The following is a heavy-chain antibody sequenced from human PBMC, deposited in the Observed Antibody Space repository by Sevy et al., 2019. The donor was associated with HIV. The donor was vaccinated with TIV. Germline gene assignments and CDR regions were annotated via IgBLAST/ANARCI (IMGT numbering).Heavy chain of an antibody. J-gene: IGHJ6*02. D-gene: IGHD3-3*01. V-gene: IGHV3-30*18. CDR1: GFTFSSYG. Sequence: GGSLRLSCAASGFTFSSYGMHWVRQAPGKGLEWVAVISYDGSNKYYADSVKGRFTISRDNSKKTLYLQMNSLRAEDTAVYYCAKEGDYDFWSGYYTPYYYYGMDVWGQGTTVTVSS. CDR2: ISYDGSNK. CDR3: AKEGDYDFWSGYYTPYYYYGMDV.